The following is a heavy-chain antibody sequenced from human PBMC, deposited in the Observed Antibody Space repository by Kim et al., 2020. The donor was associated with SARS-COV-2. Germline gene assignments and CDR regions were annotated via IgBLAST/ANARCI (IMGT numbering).Heavy chain of an antibody. J-gene: IGHJ3*02. CDR3: ARHAGRGSGDAFDI. V-gene: IGHV4-39*01. CDR1: GGSISSSSYY. Sequence: SETLSLTCTVSGGSISSSSYYWGWIRQPPGKGLEWIGSIYYSGSTYYNPSLKSRVTISVDTSKNQFSLKLSSVTAADTAVYYCARHAGRGSGDAFDIWGQGTMVTVSS. CDR2: IYYSGST. D-gene: IGHD3-10*01.